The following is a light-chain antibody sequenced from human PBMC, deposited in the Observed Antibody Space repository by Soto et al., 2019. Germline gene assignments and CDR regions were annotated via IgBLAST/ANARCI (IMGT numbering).Light chain of an antibody. V-gene: IGLV2-8*01. CDR1: STDVGAYYY. CDR3: SSYAGSNSFV. CDR2: EVT. J-gene: IGLJ1*01. Sequence: QSVLTQPPSASGSPGQSVTISCTGTSTDVGAYYYVSWYQQRPGKAPKLMIFEVTKRPSGVPDRFSGSKSGNTASLTVSGVQADDEADYYCSSYAGSNSFVFGTGTKVTVL.